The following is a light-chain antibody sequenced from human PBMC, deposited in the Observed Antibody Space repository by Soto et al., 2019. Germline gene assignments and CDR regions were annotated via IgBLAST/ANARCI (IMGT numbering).Light chain of an antibody. CDR3: QQSYSTPTLT. Sequence: IRMTQSPASLSSSFGDRANNNYRVNQSISDYLNWYQQKPGKAPKFLIYASSSLQSGVPSRFRRSGSCTHFTLTISSLQPEDFATSYYQQSYSTPTLTFGQGTRLEIK. J-gene: IGKJ5*01. CDR2: ASS. CDR1: QSISDY. V-gene: IGKV1-39*01.